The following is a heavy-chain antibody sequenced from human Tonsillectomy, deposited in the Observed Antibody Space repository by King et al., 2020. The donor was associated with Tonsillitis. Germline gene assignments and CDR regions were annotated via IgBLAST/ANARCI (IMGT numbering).Heavy chain of an antibody. CDR1: GFTFSSYA. D-gene: IGHD2-15*01. CDR3: AKDNIVVVVAATPRFDY. CDR2: IIGSGGST. Sequence: VQLVESGGGLVQPGGSLRLSCAASGFTFSSYAMSWVRQAPGKGLEWVSAIIGSGGSTYYADSLKGRFTISRDNSKNTLYLQMNSLRAEDTAVYYCAKDNIVVVVAATPRFDYWGQGTLVTVSS. J-gene: IGHJ4*02. V-gene: IGHV3-23*04.